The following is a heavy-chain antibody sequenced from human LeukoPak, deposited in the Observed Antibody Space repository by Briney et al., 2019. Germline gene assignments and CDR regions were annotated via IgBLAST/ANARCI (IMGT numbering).Heavy chain of an antibody. CDR1: GFTFSSYA. V-gene: IGHV3-23*01. CDR3: ARGAIFGVVIGESFDY. CDR2: ISGSGGST. D-gene: IGHD3-3*01. Sequence: GGSLRLSCAASGFTFSSYAMSWVRQAPGKGLEWVSAISGSGGSTYYADPVKGRFTISRDNSKNTLYLQMNSLRAEDTAVYYCARGAIFGVVIGESFDYWGQGTLVTVSS. J-gene: IGHJ4*02.